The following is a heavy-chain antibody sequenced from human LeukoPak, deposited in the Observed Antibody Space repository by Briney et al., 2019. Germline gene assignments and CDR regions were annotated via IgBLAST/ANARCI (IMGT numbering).Heavy chain of an antibody. CDR2: IYHSGST. J-gene: IGHJ4*02. V-gene: IGHV4-38-2*01. CDR1: GYSISGGYY. D-gene: IGHD1-26*01. Sequence: KPSETLSLTCAVSGYSISGGYYWGWIRQPPGKGLEWIGSIYHSGSTYYNPSLKSRVTTSVDTSKNQFSLKLSSVTAADTAVYYCANLDGAFDYWGQGTLVTVSS. CDR3: ANLDGAFDY.